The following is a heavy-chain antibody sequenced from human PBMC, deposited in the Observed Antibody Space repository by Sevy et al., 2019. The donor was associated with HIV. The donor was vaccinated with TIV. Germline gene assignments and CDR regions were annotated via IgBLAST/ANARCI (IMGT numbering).Heavy chain of an antibody. CDR1: GFPFSTSA. J-gene: IGHJ4*02. Sequence: GGSLRLSCGVSGFPFSTSALTWVRQAPGKGLEWVSSISASGDRTNYADSVKGRFTISRDNSRSTLFLQMNSLTADDTAVYYCVKDRESVSGDPQFNDWGQGTLVTVSS. CDR3: VKDRESVSGDPQFND. D-gene: IGHD2-21*02. V-gene: IGHV3-23*01. CDR2: ISASGDRT.